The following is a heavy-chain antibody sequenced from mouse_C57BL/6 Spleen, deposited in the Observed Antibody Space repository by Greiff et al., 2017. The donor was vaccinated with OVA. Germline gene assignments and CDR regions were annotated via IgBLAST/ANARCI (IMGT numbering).Heavy chain of an antibody. J-gene: IGHJ2*01. Sequence: VKLMESGPELVKPGASVKISCKASGYTFTDYYINWVKQRPGQGLEWIGWIFPGSGSTYYNEKFKGKATLTVDKSSSTAYMLLSSLTSEDSAVYFCARSGSYYGSSYYFDYWGQGTTLTVSS. V-gene: IGHV1-75*01. CDR2: IFPGSGST. CDR1: GYTFTDYY. CDR3: ARSGSYYGSSYYFDY. D-gene: IGHD1-1*01.